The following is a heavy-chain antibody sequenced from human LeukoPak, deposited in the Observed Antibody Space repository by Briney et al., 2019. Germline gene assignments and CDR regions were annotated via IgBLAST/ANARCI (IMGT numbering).Heavy chain of an antibody. CDR3: ARDQSYDSSGYYFGY. D-gene: IGHD3-22*01. CDR1: GFTFSSYW. J-gene: IGHJ4*02. Sequence: GGSLRLSCAASGFTFSSYWMSWVRQAPGKGLEWVANIKQDGSEKYYVDSVKGRFTISRDNAKNSLYLQMNSLRAEDTTVYYCARDQSYDSSGYYFGYWGQGTLVTVSS. V-gene: IGHV3-7*01. CDR2: IKQDGSEK.